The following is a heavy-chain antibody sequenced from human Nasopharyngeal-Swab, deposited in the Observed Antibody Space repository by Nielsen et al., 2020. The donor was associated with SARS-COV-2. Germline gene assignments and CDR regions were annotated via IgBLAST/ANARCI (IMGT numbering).Heavy chain of an antibody. CDR1: GYTLTELS. J-gene: IGHJ5*02. CDR2: FDPEDGET. V-gene: IGHV1-24*01. Sequence: ASVKVSCKVSGYTLTELSMNWVRQAPGKGREWMGCFDPEDGETIYAQKFQGRVTMTEDTSTDTAYMELSSLRSEETAVYYCATGAVVAAKGWFDPWGQGTLVTVSS. D-gene: IGHD2-15*01. CDR3: ATGAVVAAKGWFDP.